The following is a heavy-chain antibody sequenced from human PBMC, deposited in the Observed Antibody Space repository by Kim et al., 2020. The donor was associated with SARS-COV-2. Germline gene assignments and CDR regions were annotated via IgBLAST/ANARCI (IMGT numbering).Heavy chain of an antibody. CDR3: ARDSGTTVTTSSWFDP. J-gene: IGHJ5*02. V-gene: IGHV3-11*06. D-gene: IGHD4-17*01. Sequence: SVKGRFTISRDNAKNSLYLQMNSLRAEDTAVYYCARDSGTTVTTSSWFDPWGQGTLVTVSS.